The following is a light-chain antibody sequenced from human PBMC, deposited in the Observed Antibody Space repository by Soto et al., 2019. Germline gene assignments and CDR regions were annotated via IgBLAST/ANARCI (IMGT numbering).Light chain of an antibody. CDR1: QNVNNY. V-gene: IGKV3-11*01. Sequence: EIVLTQSPATLSLSPGQRATLFCRASQNVNNYLAWYQQKPGQAPRLLIYDASNRATGIPARFSGSGSGTDFTLNISSLEPEDFAVYYCQQRSNWPRTFGQGTKVDIK. CDR2: DAS. CDR3: QQRSNWPRT. J-gene: IGKJ1*01.